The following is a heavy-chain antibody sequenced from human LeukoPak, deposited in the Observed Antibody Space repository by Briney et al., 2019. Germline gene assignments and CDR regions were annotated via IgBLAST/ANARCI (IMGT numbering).Heavy chain of an antibody. D-gene: IGHD5-18*01. Sequence: GGSLRLSCAASGFTFSSYGMSWVRQAPGKGLEWVAVISYDGSNKYYADSVKGRFTISRDNAKNSLYLQMNSLRAEDTALYYCAKAGYSYGYAYDAFDIWGQGTMVTVSS. J-gene: IGHJ3*02. CDR2: ISYDGSNK. CDR1: GFTFSSYG. CDR3: AKAGYSYGYAYDAFDI. V-gene: IGHV3-30*18.